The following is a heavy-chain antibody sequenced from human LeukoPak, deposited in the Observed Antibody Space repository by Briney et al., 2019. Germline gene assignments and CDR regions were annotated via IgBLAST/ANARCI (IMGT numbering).Heavy chain of an antibody. Sequence: ASVKVSCKASGYTFTCYYMHWVRQAPGQGLEWMGWINPNSGGTNYAQKFQGWVTMTRDTSISTAYMELSRLRSDDTAVYYCARDGSGYSSGWLYDYWGQGTLVTVSS. V-gene: IGHV1-2*04. D-gene: IGHD6-19*01. J-gene: IGHJ4*02. CDR3: ARDGSGYSSGWLYDY. CDR2: INPNSGGT. CDR1: GYTFTCYY.